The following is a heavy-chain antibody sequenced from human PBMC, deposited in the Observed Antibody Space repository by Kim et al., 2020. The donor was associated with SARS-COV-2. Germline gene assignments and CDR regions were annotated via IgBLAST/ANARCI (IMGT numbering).Heavy chain of an antibody. CDR3: AREGGGDYGGNSVHGYYYYGMDV. V-gene: IGHV3-21*01. Sequence: GGSLRLSCAASGFTFSSYSMNWVRQAPGKGLEWVSSISSSSSYIYYADSVKGRFTISIDNAKNSLYLQMNSLRAEDTAVYYCAREGGGDYGGNSVHGYYYYGMDVWGQGTTVTVSS. CDR2: ISSSSSYI. J-gene: IGHJ6*02. D-gene: IGHD4-17*01. CDR1: GFTFSSYS.